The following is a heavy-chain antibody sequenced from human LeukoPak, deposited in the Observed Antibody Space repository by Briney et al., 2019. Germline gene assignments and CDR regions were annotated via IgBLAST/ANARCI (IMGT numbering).Heavy chain of an antibody. CDR3: ASPRAINR. V-gene: IGHV3-11*01. Sequence: GGSLRLSCAASGFTFSDYYMSWIRQPSGKGLEWVSYISSSGTTIYYADSVRGRFTVSRDNAKNSLYLQMDSLSAEDTAVYYSASPRAINRWGQGTLVTVSS. J-gene: IGHJ4*02. D-gene: IGHD5-12*01. CDR1: GFTFSDYY. CDR2: ISSSGTTI.